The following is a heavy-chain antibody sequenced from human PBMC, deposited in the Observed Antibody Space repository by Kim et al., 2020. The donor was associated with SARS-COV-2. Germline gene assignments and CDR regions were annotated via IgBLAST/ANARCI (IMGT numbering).Heavy chain of an antibody. J-gene: IGHJ4*02. V-gene: IGHV3-74*01. Sequence: GGSLRLSCAASGFTFSSYWMHWVRQAPGKGLGWVSRIDSAGSSTIYADSVKGRFTISRDNAKNMLYLQMDSLRADDTALYYCVRVGGTSSVDYWGQGTLVTVSS. CDR1: GFTFSSYW. D-gene: IGHD1-26*01. CDR2: IDSAGSST. CDR3: VRVGGTSSVDY.